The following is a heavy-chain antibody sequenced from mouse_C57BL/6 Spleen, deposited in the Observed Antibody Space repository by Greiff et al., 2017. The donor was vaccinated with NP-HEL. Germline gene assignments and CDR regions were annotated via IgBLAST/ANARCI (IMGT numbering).Heavy chain of an antibody. V-gene: IGHV1-50*01. CDR1: GYTFTSYW. D-gene: IGHD1-1*01. CDR2: IDPSDSYT. J-gene: IGHJ1*03. Sequence: QVQLQQPGAELVKPGASVKLSCKASGYTFTSYWMQWVKQRPGQGLEWIGEIDPSDSYTNSNQNFKGKATLTVDTSSSTAYMQLSSLTSEDSAVYYCARRTGSSYWYFDVWGTGTTVTVSS. CDR3: ARRTGSSYWYFDV.